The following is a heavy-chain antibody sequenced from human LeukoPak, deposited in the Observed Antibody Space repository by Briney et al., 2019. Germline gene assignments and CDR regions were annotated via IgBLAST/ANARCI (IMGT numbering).Heavy chain of an antibody. D-gene: IGHD3-10*01. CDR3: ARAPRPRITMVRGVMDYYFDY. CDR2: INHSGST. Sequence: SETLSLTCAVYGGSFSGYYWSWIRQPPGQGLEWIGEINHSGSTNYNPSLKSRVTISVDTSKNQFSLKLSSVTAADTAVYYCARAPRPRITMVRGVMDYYFDYWGQGTLVTVSS. V-gene: IGHV4-34*01. CDR1: GGSFSGYY. J-gene: IGHJ4*02.